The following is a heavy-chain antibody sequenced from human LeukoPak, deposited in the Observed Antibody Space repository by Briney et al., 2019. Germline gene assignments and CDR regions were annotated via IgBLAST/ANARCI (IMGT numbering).Heavy chain of an antibody. V-gene: IGHV4-59*12. CDR2: IYYSGST. D-gene: IGHD5-18*01. J-gene: IGHJ6*02. CDR3: AKESGYSYGSDYGMDV. Sequence: PSETLSLTCTVSGGSLSSYYWSWIRQPPGKVLEWIGYIYYSGSTNYNPSLKSRVTISVDTSKNQFSLKLSSVTAADTAVYYCAKESGYSYGSDYGMDVWGQGTTVTVSS. CDR1: GGSLSSYY.